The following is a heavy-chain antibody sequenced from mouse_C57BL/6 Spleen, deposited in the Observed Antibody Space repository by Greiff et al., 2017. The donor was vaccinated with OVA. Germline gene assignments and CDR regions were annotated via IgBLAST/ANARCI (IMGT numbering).Heavy chain of an antibody. V-gene: IGHV1-64*01. J-gene: IGHJ2*01. CDR2: IHPNSGST. CDR1: GYTFTSYW. D-gene: IGHD1-1*01. Sequence: QVQLQQPGAELVKPGASVKLSCKASGYTFTSYWMHWVKQRPGPGLEWIGMIHPNSGSTNYNEKFKSKATLTVDQSSSTAYMQLSSLTSEDSAVYYCASGYGRKHYYFDYWGQGTTLTVSS. CDR3: ASGYGRKHYYFDY.